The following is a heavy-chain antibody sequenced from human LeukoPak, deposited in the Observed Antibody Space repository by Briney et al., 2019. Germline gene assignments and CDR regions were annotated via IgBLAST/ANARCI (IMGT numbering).Heavy chain of an antibody. Sequence: PSETLSLTCTVAGGSISSSSYYWGWIRQPPGKGLEWIGSIYYSGSTYYNPSLKSRVTISVDTSKNQFSLKLSSVTAADTAMYYCATGPTVTTVDYWGQGTLVTVSS. V-gene: IGHV4-39*01. CDR1: GGSISSSSYY. J-gene: IGHJ4*02. D-gene: IGHD4-17*01. CDR3: ATGPTVTTVDY. CDR2: IYYSGST.